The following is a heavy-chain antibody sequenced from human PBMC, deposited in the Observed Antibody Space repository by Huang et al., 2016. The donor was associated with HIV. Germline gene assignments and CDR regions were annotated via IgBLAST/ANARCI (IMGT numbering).Heavy chain of an antibody. CDR1: GDFISSPNYY. Sequence: QLQLQESGPGQVKPSETLSLTCTVSGDFISSPNYYWGWIRQSPGKGLEWVGSVYQSGSTNYNPSLKSRVTLSVDTSRNQFSLRLNSGTAADTAVYYCASQHIGAAATWFWGRGTQVAVSS. CDR3: ASQHIGAAATWF. CDR2: VYQSGST. D-gene: IGHD6-13*01. V-gene: IGHV4-39*01. J-gene: IGHJ4*02.